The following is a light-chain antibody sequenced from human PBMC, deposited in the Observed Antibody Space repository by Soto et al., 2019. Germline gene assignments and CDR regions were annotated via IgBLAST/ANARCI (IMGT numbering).Light chain of an antibody. CDR3: QQRSNWPLIT. CDR1: QSINKY. Sequence: EVVLTQSPGTLSLSSGERATLSCRASQSINKYLAWYQQKPGQAPRLLIYDASNRATGIPARFSGSGSGTDFTLTISSLQPEDFSVYYCQQRSNWPLITFGQGTRLEIK. J-gene: IGKJ5*01. V-gene: IGKV3-11*01. CDR2: DAS.